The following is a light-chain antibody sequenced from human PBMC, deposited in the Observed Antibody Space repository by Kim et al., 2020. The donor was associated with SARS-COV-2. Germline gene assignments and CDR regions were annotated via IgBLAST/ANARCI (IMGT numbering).Light chain of an antibody. J-gene: IGLJ3*02. V-gene: IGLV3-1*01. Sequence: SVSPGQTATITCTGDKLGNKFASWYQQRPGKSPVLVIYQDNRRPSGIPEGFSGSNSGNTAALTISGTLVMDEADYYCQAWDSTGVFGGGTKLTVL. CDR3: QAWDSTGV. CDR2: QDN. CDR1: KLGNKF.